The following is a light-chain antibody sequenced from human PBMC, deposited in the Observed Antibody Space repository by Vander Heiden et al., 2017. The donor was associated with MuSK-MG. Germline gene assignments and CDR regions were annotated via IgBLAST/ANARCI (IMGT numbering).Light chain of an antibody. Sequence: DIQMTQSPSTLSASVGDRVTITCRASQSISSWLAWYQQKPGKAPKLLIYDASSLESGVPSRFSGSGSGTEFTLTISSLQPDDFATYYCQQYNSYSLLTFGGGTKVXIK. V-gene: IGKV1-5*01. J-gene: IGKJ4*01. CDR2: DAS. CDR3: QQYNSYSLLT. CDR1: QSISSW.